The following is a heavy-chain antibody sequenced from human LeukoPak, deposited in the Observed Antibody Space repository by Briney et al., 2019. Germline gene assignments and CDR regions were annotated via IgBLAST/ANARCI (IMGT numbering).Heavy chain of an antibody. CDR3: ARGPTGPSRFLEWFMYNWFDP. Sequence: PSETLSLTCTVSGGSISSYYWSWIRQPPGKGLEWIGYIYYSGSTNYNPSLKSRVTISVDTSKNQFSLKLSSVTAADTAVYYCARGPTGPSRFLEWFMYNWFDPWGQGTLVTVSS. CDR2: IYYSGST. CDR1: GGSISSYY. D-gene: IGHD3-3*01. V-gene: IGHV4-59*08. J-gene: IGHJ5*02.